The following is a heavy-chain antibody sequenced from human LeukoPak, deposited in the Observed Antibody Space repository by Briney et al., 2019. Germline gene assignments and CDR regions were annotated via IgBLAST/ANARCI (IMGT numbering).Heavy chain of an antibody. CDR3: ARRLRWLALKY. D-gene: IGHD6-19*01. J-gene: IGHJ4*02. V-gene: IGHV4-39*01. Sequence: KTGGSLGLSCAASGFTFSSYGMSWVRQAPGKGLEWIGSIYYSGSTYYNPSLKSRVTISVDTSKNQFSLKLSSVTAADTAVYYCARRLRWLALKYWGQGTLVTVSS. CDR2: IYYSGST. CDR1: GFTFSSYG.